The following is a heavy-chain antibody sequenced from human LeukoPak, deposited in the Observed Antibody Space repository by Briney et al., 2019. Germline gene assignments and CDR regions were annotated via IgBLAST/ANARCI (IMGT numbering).Heavy chain of an antibody. J-gene: IGHJ4*02. V-gene: IGHV3-21*01. Sequence: GGSLRLSCAASGFTFSSYWMHWVRQAPGKGLVWVSSISSSDNYVYYADSVKGRFTISRDNAKNSLYLQMNSLRAEDTAVYYCARVLGMNFDYWGQGTLVTVSS. CDR3: ARVLGMNFDY. CDR1: GFTFSSYW. CDR2: ISSSDNYV. D-gene: IGHD7-27*01.